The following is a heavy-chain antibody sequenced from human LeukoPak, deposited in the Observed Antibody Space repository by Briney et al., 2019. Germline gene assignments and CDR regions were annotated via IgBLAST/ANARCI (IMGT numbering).Heavy chain of an antibody. CDR3: ARDGSNYAALDY. V-gene: IGHV4-59*01. J-gene: IGHJ4*02. Sequence: PSETLSLTCTVSGGSMSSYYWSWIRQPPGTGLEWIGYIYYSGSTNYNPSLKSRVTISVDTSKNQFSLNLSSVTAADTAVYYCARDGSNYAALDYWGQGTLVTVSS. CDR2: IYYSGST. D-gene: IGHD4-11*01. CDR1: GGSMSSYY.